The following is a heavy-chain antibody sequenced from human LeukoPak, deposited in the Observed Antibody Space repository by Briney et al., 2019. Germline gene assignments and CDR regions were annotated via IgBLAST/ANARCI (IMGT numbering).Heavy chain of an antibody. CDR2: TNQDGSET. D-gene: IGHD3-10*01. J-gene: IGHJ4*02. CDR1: GFSFSNYW. CDR3: ARGGRPDY. Sequence: RPGGSLRLSCTAFGFSFSNYWMNWVRQAPGKGPEWVANTNQDGSETHYVDSVRGRFAISRDNARNSLFLQMNSLRAEDTAVYYCARGGRPDYWGQGTLVTVSS. V-gene: IGHV3-7*01.